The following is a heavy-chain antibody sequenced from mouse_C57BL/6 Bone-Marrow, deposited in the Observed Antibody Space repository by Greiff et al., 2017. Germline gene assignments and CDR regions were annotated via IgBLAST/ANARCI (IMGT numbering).Heavy chain of an antibody. V-gene: IGHV6-3*01. CDR2: IRLKSDNYAT. D-gene: IGHD1-1*01. CDR3: TGPYYYGSSLYWYFDV. CDR1: GFTFSNYW. J-gene: IGHJ1*03. Sequence: DVKLVESGGGLVQPGGSMKLSCVASGFTFSNYWMNWVRQSPEKGLEWVAQIRLKSDNYATHYAESVKGRFTISRDDSKSSVYLQMNNLRAEDTGIYYCTGPYYYGSSLYWYFDVWGTGTTVTVSS.